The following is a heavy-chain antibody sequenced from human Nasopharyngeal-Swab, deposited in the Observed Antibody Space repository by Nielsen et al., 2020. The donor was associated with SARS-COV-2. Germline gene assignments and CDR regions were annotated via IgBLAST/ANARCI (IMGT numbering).Heavy chain of an antibody. J-gene: IGHJ2*01. CDR2: IGTAGDT. D-gene: IGHD6-19*01. CDR3: ARTGAGTPYWYFDL. CDR1: GFTFSSYD. V-gene: IGHV3-13*01. Sequence: SCAASGFTFSSYDMHWVRQATGKGLEWVSAIGTAGDTYYPGSVKGRFTISRENAKNSLYLQMNSLRAGDTAVYYCARTGAGTPYWYFDLWGRGTLVTVSS.